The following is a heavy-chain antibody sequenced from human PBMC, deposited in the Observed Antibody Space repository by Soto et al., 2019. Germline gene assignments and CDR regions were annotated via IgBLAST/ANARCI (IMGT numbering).Heavy chain of an antibody. V-gene: IGHV3-23*01. CDR3: AKDLEAYNWFDP. CDR2: ISGSGGST. Sequence: RRLSCAASGFTFSSSAMSWVRQAPGKGLEWVSAISGSGGSTYYADSVKGPFTISRDNSKNTVYLQMNSLRAEDTAVYYCAKDLEAYNWFDPWGQGTLVTVSS. CDR1: GFTFSSSA. J-gene: IGHJ5*02.